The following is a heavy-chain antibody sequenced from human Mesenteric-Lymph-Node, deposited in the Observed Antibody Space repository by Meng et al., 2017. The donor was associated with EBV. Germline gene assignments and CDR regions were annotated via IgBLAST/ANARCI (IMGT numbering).Heavy chain of an antibody. CDR3: ARKDLGPFDI. Sequence: QGQLQESGPGLVEPSGTLSLTCAVSGGSINSYNWWTWVRQPPGKGLEWIGEIYHSGNTNYNPSLNSRVTISVDKSKNQFSLKVTSVTAADTAVYYCARKDLGPFDIWGQGTMVTVSS. D-gene: IGHD3-16*01. CDR2: IYHSGNT. J-gene: IGHJ3*02. CDR1: GGSINSYNW. V-gene: IGHV4-4*02.